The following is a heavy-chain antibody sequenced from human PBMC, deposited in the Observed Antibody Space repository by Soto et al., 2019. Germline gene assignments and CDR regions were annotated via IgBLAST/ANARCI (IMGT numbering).Heavy chain of an antibody. CDR1: GFTFSSYA. J-gene: IGHJ4*02. CDR3: AKDSLNYYGSGSYDY. D-gene: IGHD3-10*01. V-gene: IGHV3-23*01. CDR2: ISGSGGST. Sequence: GGSLRLSCAASGFTFSSYAMSWVRQAPGKGLEWVSAISGSGGSTYYADSVKGRFTISRDNSKNTLYLQMNSLRAEDTAVYYCAKDSLNYYGSGSYDYWGQGTLVTVSS.